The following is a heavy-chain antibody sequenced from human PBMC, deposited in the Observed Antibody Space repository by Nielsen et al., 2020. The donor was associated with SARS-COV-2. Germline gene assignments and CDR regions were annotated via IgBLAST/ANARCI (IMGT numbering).Heavy chain of an antibody. CDR2: ISAAGDT. D-gene: IGHD5-12*01. CDR1: GFTFSTYD. V-gene: IGHV3-13*04. CDR3: AKDRIGEVEATTFDS. Sequence: GGSLRLSCAASGFTFSTYDMHWVRQSTGKGLEWVSTISAAGDTYYLGSVQGRFTISRETAQDSLYLQMTSLRAEDTAVYYCAKDRIGEVEATTFDSWGQGTLVTVSS. J-gene: IGHJ4*02.